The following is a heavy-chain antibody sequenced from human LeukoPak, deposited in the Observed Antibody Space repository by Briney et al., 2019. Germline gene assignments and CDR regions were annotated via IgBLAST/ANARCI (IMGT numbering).Heavy chain of an antibody. V-gene: IGHV3-13*01. CDR2: IGTAGDT. J-gene: IGHJ6*02. D-gene: IGHD2-2*01. CDR1: GFTFSSYD. CDR3: ARGLGYCSSTSCPDYYYYYGMDI. Sequence: PGGSLRLSCAASGFTFSSYDMHWVRQATGKGLEWVSAIGTAGDTYYPGSVKGRFTISRDNSKNTLYLQMNSLRAEDTAVYYCARGLGYCSSTSCPDYYYYYGMDIWGQGTTVTVSS.